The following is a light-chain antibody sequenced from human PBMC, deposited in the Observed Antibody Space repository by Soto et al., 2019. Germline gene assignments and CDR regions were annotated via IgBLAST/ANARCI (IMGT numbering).Light chain of an antibody. CDR1: QTISSW. V-gene: IGKV1-5*03. CDR2: KAS. J-gene: IGKJ5*01. CDR3: QQLLSYPIT. Sequence: DIQMAQSPSTLSGPVGERVTMTCRASQTISSWLAWYQQKPGKAPKLLIYKASTLKSGVPSRFSGSGSGTSFTLTISSLQPEDFATYYCQQLLSYPITFGQGTRLEIK.